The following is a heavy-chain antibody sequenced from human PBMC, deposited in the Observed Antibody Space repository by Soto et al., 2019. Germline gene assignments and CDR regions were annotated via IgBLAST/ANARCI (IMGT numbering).Heavy chain of an antibody. Sequence: ASVKVSCKLSGYSFTGYSISWVRQAPGQGLEWMGWINANNGNTNYAQKFQGRVTMTTDTSTSTAYMELRSLRSDDTAVYYCAREVRDYLYWGQGTLVTVSS. CDR2: INANNGNT. CDR3: AREVRDYLY. D-gene: IGHD3-16*01. V-gene: IGHV1-18*04. CDR1: GYSFTGYS. J-gene: IGHJ4*02.